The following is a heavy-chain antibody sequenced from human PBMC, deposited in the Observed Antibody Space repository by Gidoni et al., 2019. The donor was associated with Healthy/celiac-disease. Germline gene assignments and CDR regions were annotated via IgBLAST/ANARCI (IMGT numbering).Heavy chain of an antibody. V-gene: IGHV3-30*02. CDR3: ANLESPICSSTSCYSDD. D-gene: IGHD2-2*01. J-gene: IGHJ4*02. CDR1: GFTFSSYG. CDR2: IRDDGSKK. Sequence: QVQLVESGGGVVQPGGSLRLSCAASGFTFSSYGMHWVRQAPGKGLEWVALIRDDGSKKYYADSVKGRFTISRDNSKNTLYLQMNSLRAEDTAVYYCANLESPICSSTSCYSDDWGQGTLVTVSS.